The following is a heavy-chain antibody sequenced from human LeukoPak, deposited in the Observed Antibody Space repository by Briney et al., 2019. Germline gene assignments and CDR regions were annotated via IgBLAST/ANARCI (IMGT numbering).Heavy chain of an antibody. Sequence: PSVTLSLTCTVSGGSISRYYWSWIRQPAGKGLEWIGRIYTSGSTNYNPSLKSRVTMSVDTSKNQFSLKLTSVTAADTAVYYCATSRGYSNYYFDYWGQGTLVTVSS. CDR1: GGSISRYY. J-gene: IGHJ4*02. CDR2: IYTSGST. D-gene: IGHD4-11*01. CDR3: ATSRGYSNYYFDY. V-gene: IGHV4-4*07.